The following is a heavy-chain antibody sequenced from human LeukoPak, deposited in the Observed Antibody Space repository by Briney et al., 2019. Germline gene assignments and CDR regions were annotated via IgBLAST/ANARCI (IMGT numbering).Heavy chain of an antibody. V-gene: IGHV4-39*01. D-gene: IGHD5-12*01. Sequence: PSETLSLTCTVSGGSISSSSYYWGWVRQPLGRGLEWIGCVHYSGSTYYNPSLKSRVTISVATSKNQFSLRMSSVTAADTALYYCARGGYSDYDLTHFDYWGQGALVTVSS. CDR2: VHYSGST. J-gene: IGHJ4*02. CDR3: ARGGYSDYDLTHFDY. CDR1: GGSISSSSYY.